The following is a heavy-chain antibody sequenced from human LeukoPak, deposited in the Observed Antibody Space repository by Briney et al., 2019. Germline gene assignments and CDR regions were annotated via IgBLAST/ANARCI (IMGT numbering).Heavy chain of an antibody. D-gene: IGHD6-19*01. Sequence: GASVTVSCKASGGTFSSYAISWVRQAPGQGLEWMGGIIPIFGTANYAQKFQGRVTITADESTSTAYMELSSLRSEDTAVYYCASPRQWLVPAEYFQHWGQGTLVTVSS. CDR2: IIPIFGTA. J-gene: IGHJ1*01. CDR3: ASPRQWLVPAEYFQH. V-gene: IGHV1-69*13. CDR1: GGTFSSYA.